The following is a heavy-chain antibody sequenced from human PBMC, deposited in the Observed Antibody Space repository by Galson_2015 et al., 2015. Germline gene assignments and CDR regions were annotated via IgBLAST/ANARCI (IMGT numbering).Heavy chain of an antibody. CDR2: ISSSSSYI. CDR3: ARDRDSSGYVSPDDAFDI. Sequence: LRLSCAASGFTFSSYSMNWVRQAPGKGLEWVSSISSSSSYIYYADSVKGRFTISRDNAKNSLYLQMNSLRAEDTAVYYCARDRDSSGYVSPDDAFDIWGQGTMVTVSS. V-gene: IGHV3-21*01. J-gene: IGHJ3*02. D-gene: IGHD3-22*01. CDR1: GFTFSSYS.